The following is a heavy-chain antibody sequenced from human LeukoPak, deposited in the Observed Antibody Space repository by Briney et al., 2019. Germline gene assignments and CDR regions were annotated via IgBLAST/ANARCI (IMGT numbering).Heavy chain of an antibody. J-gene: IGHJ4*02. CDR2: TYSGDTT. CDR3: ARERPDSRNLDS. D-gene: IGHD1-14*01. V-gene: IGHV3-66*01. CDR1: GFIVRSNH. Sequence: PGGSLRLSCAAFGFIVRSNHINWVRQAPGKGLEWVSITYSGDTTYYADSVKGRFIISRDDSKNTLSLQMNDLRVEDTAVYYCARERPDSRNLDSWGRGALVTASS.